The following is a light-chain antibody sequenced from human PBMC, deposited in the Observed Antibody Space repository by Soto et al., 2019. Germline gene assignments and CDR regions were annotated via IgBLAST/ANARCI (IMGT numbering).Light chain of an antibody. CDR2: GAS. J-gene: IGKJ1*01. CDR3: QQYNNWPRRT. V-gene: IGKV3-15*01. CDR1: QSVSSN. Sequence: IVMTQSPATLSVSPGERATLSCRASQSVSSNLAWYQQKPGQAPRLLIYGASTRATGIPARFSGSGSGTEFTLTISSLQSEDFAVYYYQQYNNWPRRTFGQGTKV.